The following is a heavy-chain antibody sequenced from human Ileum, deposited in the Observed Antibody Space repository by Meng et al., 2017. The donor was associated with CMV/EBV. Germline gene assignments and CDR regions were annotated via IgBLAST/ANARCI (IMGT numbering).Heavy chain of an antibody. CDR2: INNDGNTA. CDR3: AREGGSFTSPYYYYGMDV. J-gene: IGHJ6*02. D-gene: IGHD6-13*01. V-gene: IGHV3-74*01. Sequence: GGSLRLSCAASGFTFRDYWMHWVRHLPGKGLVWVSRINNDGNTADYADSGKGRFTISRDNTKNTLYLQMNSQRAEDTAVYYCAREGGSFTSPYYYYGMDVWGQGTTVTVSS. CDR1: GFTFRDYW.